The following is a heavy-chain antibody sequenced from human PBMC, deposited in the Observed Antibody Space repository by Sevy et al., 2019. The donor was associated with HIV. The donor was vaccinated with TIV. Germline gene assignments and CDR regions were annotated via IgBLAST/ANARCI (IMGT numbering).Heavy chain of an antibody. Sequence: GGSLRLSCAAYGFTFSIYGMHWVRQAPGKGLEWVAVIWNDRSNKHYADSVKGRFTISRDNAKNTLYLQMNSLRVEETAVYYCASLPNNYYDISGASGDDAFDIWGQGTRVTVSS. CDR2: IWNDRSNK. D-gene: IGHD3-22*01. J-gene: IGHJ3*02. CDR1: GFTFSIYG. CDR3: ASLPNNYYDISGASGDDAFDI. V-gene: IGHV3-33*01.